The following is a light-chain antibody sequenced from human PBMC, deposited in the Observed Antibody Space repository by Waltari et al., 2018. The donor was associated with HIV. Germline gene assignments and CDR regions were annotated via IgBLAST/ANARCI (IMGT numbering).Light chain of an antibody. CDR2: GAS. CDR3: QQLNSFPRFT. J-gene: IGKJ3*01. Sequence: DVQLTQSPSFLSAYFGHRVTITCRDSQDLNSYLAWYQQAVGQAPKLLIYGASTLQTVVPSRFSGSGSGTEYTLTIKTLQPDDFATYYCQQLNSFPRFTFGPGTKVDVK. V-gene: IGKV1-9*01. CDR1: QDLNSY.